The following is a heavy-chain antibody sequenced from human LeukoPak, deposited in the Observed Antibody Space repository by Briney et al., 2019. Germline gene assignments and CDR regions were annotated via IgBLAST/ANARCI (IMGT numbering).Heavy chain of an antibody. D-gene: IGHD3-10*01. CDR2: IRYDGSNK. J-gene: IGHJ4*02. CDR1: GFTFSSYG. V-gene: IGHV3-30*02. Sequence: GGSLRLSCAASGFTFSSYGMHWVRQAPGKGLEWVAFIRYDGSNKYYADSVKGRFTISRDNSKNTLYLQMNSLRAEDTAVYYCAKDIGDTMVRGKGYWGQGTLVTVSS. CDR3: AKDIGDTMVRGKGY.